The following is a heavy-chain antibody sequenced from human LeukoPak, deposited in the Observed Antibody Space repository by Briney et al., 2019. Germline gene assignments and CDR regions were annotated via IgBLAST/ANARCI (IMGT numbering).Heavy chain of an antibody. D-gene: IGHD5-18*01. V-gene: IGHV3-33*06. CDR3: AKPLDRYSYGYYFDY. CDR1: GFTFSSYG. J-gene: IGHJ4*02. CDR2: IWYDGSNK. Sequence: GRSLRLSCAASGFTFSSYGMHWVRQAPGKGLEWVAVIWYDGSNKYYADSVKGRFTISRDNSKNTLYLQMNSLRAEDTAVYYCAKPLDRYSYGYYFDYWGQGTLVTVSS.